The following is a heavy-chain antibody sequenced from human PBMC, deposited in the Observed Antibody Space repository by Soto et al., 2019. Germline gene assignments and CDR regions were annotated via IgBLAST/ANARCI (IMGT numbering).Heavy chain of an antibody. J-gene: IGHJ4*02. Sequence: PSETLSLTCAVSSGSISSSNWWSWVRQPPGKGLEWIGEIYHSGSTNYNPSLKSRVTISVDKSKNQFSLKLSSVTAADTAVYYCARQYDYGDRIYYFDYWGQGTLVTVSS. CDR3: ARQYDYGDRIYYFDY. V-gene: IGHV4-4*02. CDR2: IYHSGST. D-gene: IGHD4-17*01. CDR1: SGSISSSNW.